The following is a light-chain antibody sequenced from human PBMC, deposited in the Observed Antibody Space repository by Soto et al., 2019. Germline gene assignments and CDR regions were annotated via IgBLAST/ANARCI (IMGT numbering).Light chain of an antibody. Sequence: EIVLTQSPATLSLSPGERATLSCRASQSVSSYLAWYQQKPGQAPRLLIYDASNRATGIPGRFSGSGSGTDSTLTISSLAPEDFAVYYYQQRSNWPITFGQGTRLEIK. V-gene: IGKV3-11*01. CDR1: QSVSSY. J-gene: IGKJ5*01. CDR3: QQRSNWPIT. CDR2: DAS.